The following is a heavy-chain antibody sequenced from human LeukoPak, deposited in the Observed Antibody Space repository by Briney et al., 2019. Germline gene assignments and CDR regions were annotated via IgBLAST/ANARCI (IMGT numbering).Heavy chain of an antibody. CDR3: AKGGYCSSTSCYSSSDY. V-gene: IGHV3-23*01. CDR1: GFTFSSYA. CDR2: ISGSGGGT. J-gene: IGHJ4*02. D-gene: IGHD2-2*01. Sequence: PGASLRLSCAASGFTFSSYAMSWVRQAPGKGLEWVSAISGSGGGTYYADSVKGRFTISRDNSKNTLYLQMNSLRAEDTAVYYCAKGGYCSSTSCYSSSDYWGQGTLVTVSS.